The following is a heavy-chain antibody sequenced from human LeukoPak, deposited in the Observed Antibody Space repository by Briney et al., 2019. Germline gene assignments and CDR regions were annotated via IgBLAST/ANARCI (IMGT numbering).Heavy chain of an antibody. D-gene: IGHD3-22*01. J-gene: IGHJ4*02. CDR3: ASGAISYYYDSSGYYTLDY. Sequence: GASVTVSCKASGYTFTSYYMHWVRQAPGQGLEWMGIINPSGGSTSYAQKFQGRVTMTRDTSTSTVYMELSSLRSEDTAVYYCASGAISYYYDSSGYYTLDYWGQGTLVTVSS. CDR1: GYTFTSYY. V-gene: IGHV1-46*01. CDR2: INPSGGST.